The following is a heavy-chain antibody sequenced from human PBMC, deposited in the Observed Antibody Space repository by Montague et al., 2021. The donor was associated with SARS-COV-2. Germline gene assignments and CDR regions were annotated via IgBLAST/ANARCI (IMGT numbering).Heavy chain of an antibody. CDR3: AKDMGDGYYFGLGSYYAPSLDY. CDR2: ISWNSGSI. Sequence: SLRLSCAASGFTFDDYAMHWVRQAPGKGLEWVSGISWNSGSIGYADSVKGRFTISRDNAKNSLYLQMKSLRAEDTALYYCAKDMGDGYYFGLGSYYAPSLDYWGQGTLVTVSS. D-gene: IGHD3-10*01. V-gene: IGHV3-9*01. J-gene: IGHJ4*02. CDR1: GFTFDDYA.